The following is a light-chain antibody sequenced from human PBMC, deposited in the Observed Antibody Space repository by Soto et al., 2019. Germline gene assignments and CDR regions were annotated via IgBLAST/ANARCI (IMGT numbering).Light chain of an antibody. CDR3: QQRRHWPPIT. CDR1: QSVDSL. Sequence: EVVLTQSPATLSLSPGERAAVSCRATQSVDSLLAWYQQKPGQPPRLLIYHASYRATGIPARFSGSGSGTDFTLTISSLEPEDSAVYYCQQRRHWPPITFGQGTRLAIK. J-gene: IGKJ5*01. V-gene: IGKV3-11*01. CDR2: HAS.